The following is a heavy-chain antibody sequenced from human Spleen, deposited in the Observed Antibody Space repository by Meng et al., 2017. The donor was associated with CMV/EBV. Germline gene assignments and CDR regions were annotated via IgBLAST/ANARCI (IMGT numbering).Heavy chain of an antibody. CDR1: FSDFS. D-gene: IGHD2-2*02. V-gene: IGHV3-11*04. J-gene: IGHJ5*02. Sequence: FSDFSMSWIRPAPGKGLELVSYISSTYSTIYYADSVKGRFTISRDNAKNSLYLQMNSLRAEDTAVYYCARDGAYCSSTSCYTPSDPWGRGTLVTVSS. CDR2: ISSTYSTI. CDR3: ARDGAYCSSTSCYTPSDP.